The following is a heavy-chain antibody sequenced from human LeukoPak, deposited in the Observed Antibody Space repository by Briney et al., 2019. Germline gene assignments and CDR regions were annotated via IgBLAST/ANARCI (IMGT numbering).Heavy chain of an antibody. CDR3: ARDYYDSSGRYVDY. Sequence: ASVKVSCKASGYTFTGYYMDWVRQAPRQGLEWMGWINPNSGGTNYAQKFQGRVTMTRDTSISTAYMELSRLRSDDTAVYYCARDYYDSSGRYVDYWGQGTLVTVSS. D-gene: IGHD3-22*01. J-gene: IGHJ4*02. CDR1: GYTFTGYY. CDR2: INPNSGGT. V-gene: IGHV1-2*02.